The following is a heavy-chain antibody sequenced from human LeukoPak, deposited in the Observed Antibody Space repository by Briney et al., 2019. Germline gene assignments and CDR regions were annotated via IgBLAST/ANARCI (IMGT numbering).Heavy chain of an antibody. D-gene: IGHD5-12*01. CDR2: VNSDGTGT. Sequence: GGSLRLSRAASGFTFSSYWMHWVRQAPGKGLVWVSRVNSDGTGTTYADSVEGRFTISRDNAKNTVYLQMNSLRAEDTAIHYCIRTLIVATSPYMDVWGKGTTVTVSS. CDR1: GFTFSSYW. CDR3: IRTLIVATSPYMDV. V-gene: IGHV3-74*01. J-gene: IGHJ6*03.